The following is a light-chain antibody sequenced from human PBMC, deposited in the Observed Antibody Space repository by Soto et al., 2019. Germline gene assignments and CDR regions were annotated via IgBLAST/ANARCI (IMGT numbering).Light chain of an antibody. CDR3: CSYTTSTTYV. CDR2: GVN. Sequence: QSALTQPASVSGSPGQSITISCTGTVSDVGGYDSVSWYQQHPGRAPKLIIYGVNNRPSGVSNRFSASQSADTASLTISGLQAEDEANYYCCSYTTSTTYVFGTGTKVTVL. CDR1: VSDVGGYDS. V-gene: IGLV2-14*03. J-gene: IGLJ1*01.